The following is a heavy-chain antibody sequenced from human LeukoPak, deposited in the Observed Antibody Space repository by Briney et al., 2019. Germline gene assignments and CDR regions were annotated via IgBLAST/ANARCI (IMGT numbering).Heavy chain of an antibody. V-gene: IGHV3-7*03. Sequence: ETGGSLRLSCAASGFIFSSCWMTWVRQAPGKGLEWVANIKEDGSKKNYVESVKGRFTISRDNAKNSLYLQMNSLRAEDTAVYYCATPLDYYDSSGYHQGGDWGQGTLVTVSS. CDR3: ATPLDYYDSSGYHQGGD. J-gene: IGHJ4*02. D-gene: IGHD3-22*01. CDR1: GFIFSSCW. CDR2: IKEDGSKK.